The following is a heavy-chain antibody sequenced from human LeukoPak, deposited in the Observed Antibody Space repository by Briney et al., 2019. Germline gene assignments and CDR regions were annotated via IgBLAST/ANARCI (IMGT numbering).Heavy chain of an antibody. J-gene: IGHJ4*02. D-gene: IGHD3-22*01. Sequence: SETLSLTCVVSDFSISSGHYWGWIRQPPGKGLEWIGTIYHSGGTYYTPSLQSRVTISVDMSKNQFSLRLSRVTVADTAVYFCARSTFSHASTGGYDYWGQGILVTVSS. CDR3: ARSTFSHASTGGYDY. V-gene: IGHV4-38-2*01. CDR1: DFSISSGHY. CDR2: IYHSGGT.